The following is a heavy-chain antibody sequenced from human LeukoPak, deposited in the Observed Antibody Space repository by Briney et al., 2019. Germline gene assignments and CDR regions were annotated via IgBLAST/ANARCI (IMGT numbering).Heavy chain of an antibody. CDR2: IKEDRTAN. Sequence: HPGGSLRLSCAASGFTVRDFWMAWVRQAPGKGLEWVAHIKEDRTANYYVDSVKGRFTISKDDGKNSLYLQMNSLRVEDTAVYYCVRGGWELDYWGQGTLVTVSS. V-gene: IGHV3-7*01. CDR3: VRGGWELDY. CDR1: GFTVRDFW. D-gene: IGHD4-23*01. J-gene: IGHJ4*02.